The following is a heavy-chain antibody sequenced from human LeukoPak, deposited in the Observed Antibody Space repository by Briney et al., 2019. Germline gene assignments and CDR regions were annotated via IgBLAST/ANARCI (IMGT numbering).Heavy chain of an antibody. CDR1: GFTFSSIG. D-gene: IGHD5-24*01. J-gene: IGHJ4*02. CDR3: AKGGDGYNYY. V-gene: IGHV3-23*01. CDR2: ISGSGGGT. Sequence: PGGSLRLSCAASGFTFSSIGMSWVRQAQGKGLEWVSGISGSGGGTYYADSVKGRFTISRDNAKNTLYLQMNSLRAEDTAIYYCAKGGDGYNYYWGQGTRVTVSS.